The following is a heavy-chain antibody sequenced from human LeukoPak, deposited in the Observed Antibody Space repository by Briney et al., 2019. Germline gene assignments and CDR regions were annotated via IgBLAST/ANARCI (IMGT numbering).Heavy chain of an antibody. Sequence: SETLSLTCAVYGGSFSGYYWSWIRQPPGKGVEWIGEINHSGSTNYNPSLKSRVTISVDTSKNQFSLKLSSVTAADTAVYYCASSGSSSWYDYWGQGTLVTVSS. J-gene: IGHJ4*02. CDR2: INHSGST. CDR3: ASSGSSSWYDY. V-gene: IGHV4-34*01. CDR1: GGSFSGYY. D-gene: IGHD6-13*01.